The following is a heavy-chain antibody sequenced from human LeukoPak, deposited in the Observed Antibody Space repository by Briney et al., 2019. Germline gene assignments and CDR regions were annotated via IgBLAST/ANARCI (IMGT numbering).Heavy chain of an antibody. CDR1: GFTVSSNY. V-gene: IGHV3-66*01. CDR3: ARDGGNSSSWYLPFDY. D-gene: IGHD6-13*01. CDR2: IYSGGST. J-gene: IGHJ4*02. Sequence: GGSLRFSCAASGFTVSSNYMSWVRQAPGKGLEWVSVIYSGGSTYYADSVKGRFTISRDNSKNTLYLQMNSLRAEDTAVYYCARDGGNSSSWYLPFDYWGQGTLVTVSS.